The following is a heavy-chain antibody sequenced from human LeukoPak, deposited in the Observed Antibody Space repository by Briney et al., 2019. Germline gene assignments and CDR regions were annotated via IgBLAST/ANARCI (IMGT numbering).Heavy chain of an antibody. D-gene: IGHD1-26*01. CDR1: GFTFSSYG. CDR3: AKRVVGAVMGDY. V-gene: IGHV3-30*02. Sequence: RTGGSLRLSWAASGFTFSSYGMHWVRQAPGKGLEWVAFIRYDGSNKYYADSVKGRFTISRDNSKNTLYLQMNSLRAEDTAVYYCAKRVVGAVMGDYWGQGTLVTVSS. J-gene: IGHJ4*02. CDR2: IRYDGSNK.